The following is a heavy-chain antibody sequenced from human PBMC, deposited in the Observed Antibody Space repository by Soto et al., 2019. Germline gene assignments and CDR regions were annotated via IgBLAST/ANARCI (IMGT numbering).Heavy chain of an antibody. V-gene: IGHV3-53*01. CDR3: ARDPPKRAGDYYYYYGMDV. D-gene: IGHD3-10*01. Sequence: GGSLRLSCAASGFTVSSNYMSWVRQAPGKGLEWVSVIYSGGSTYYADSVKDRFTISRDNSKNTLYLQMNSLRAEDTAVYYCARDPPKRAGDYYYYYGMDVWGQGTTVTVS. J-gene: IGHJ6*02. CDR2: IYSGGST. CDR1: GFTVSSNY.